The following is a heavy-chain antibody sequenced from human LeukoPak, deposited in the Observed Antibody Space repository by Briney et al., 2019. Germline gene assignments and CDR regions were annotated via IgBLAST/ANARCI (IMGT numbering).Heavy chain of an antibody. Sequence: EASVKVSCRASGYTFTSYGISWVRQAPGQGLEWMGWISAYNGNTNYAQKLQGRVTMTTDTSTSTAYMELRSLRSDDTAVYYCARVVVAGVDWFDPWGQGTLVTVSS. D-gene: IGHD2-15*01. V-gene: IGHV1-18*01. CDR3: ARVVVAGVDWFDP. CDR1: GYTFTSYG. J-gene: IGHJ5*02. CDR2: ISAYNGNT.